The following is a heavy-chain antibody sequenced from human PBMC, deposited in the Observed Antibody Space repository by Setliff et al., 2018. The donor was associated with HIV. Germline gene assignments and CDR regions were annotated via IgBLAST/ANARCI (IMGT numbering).Heavy chain of an antibody. J-gene: IGHJ6*03. Sequence: VSVPVSCQASGYTFTSYGISWVRQAPGQGLEWMGWISAYNGDTNYAQKFQGRVTMTRDTSIRTAYMELSSLTSDDTAVYYCAGLGVPAAMGFYYYYYMDVWGKGTTVTVSS. CDR3: AGLGVPAAMGFYYYYYMDV. CDR2: ISAYNGDT. CDR1: GYTFTSYG. V-gene: IGHV1-18*01. D-gene: IGHD2-2*01.